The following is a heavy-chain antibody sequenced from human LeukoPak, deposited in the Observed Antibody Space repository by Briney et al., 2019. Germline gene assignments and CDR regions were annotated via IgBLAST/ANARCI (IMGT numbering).Heavy chain of an antibody. V-gene: IGHV3-30*02. D-gene: IGHD1-26*01. J-gene: IGHJ4*02. CDR3: ASSVVGGLGLDY. CDR1: GFTFSGYD. Sequence: GGSLRLSCAASGFTFSGYDLHWVRQAPGKGLEWVAFIRYDGSNKYYADSVTGRFTISRDNSKNTLYLQMNSLRAEDTAVYYCASSVVGGLGLDYWGQGTLATVSS. CDR2: IRYDGSNK.